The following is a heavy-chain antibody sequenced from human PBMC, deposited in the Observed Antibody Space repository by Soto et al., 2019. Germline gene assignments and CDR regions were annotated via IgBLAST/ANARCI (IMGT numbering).Heavy chain of an antibody. CDR1: GFTFDHYA. Sequence: EVQLVESGGGLIQPGRSLRLSCAASGFTFDHYAVHWVRQAPGRGLEWVSGISWNSDNIGYADSVKGRFTISRDNAKNSLFLQMHSLRPEDTALYYCAKGRGYTYNGGSALDYWGQGTLVTVSS. D-gene: IGHD5-18*01. CDR2: ISWNSDNI. V-gene: IGHV3-9*01. J-gene: IGHJ4*02. CDR3: AKGRGYTYNGGSALDY.